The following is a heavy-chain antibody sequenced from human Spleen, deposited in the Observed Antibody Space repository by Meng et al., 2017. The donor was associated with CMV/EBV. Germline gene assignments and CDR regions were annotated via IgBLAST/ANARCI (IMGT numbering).Heavy chain of an antibody. J-gene: IGHJ6*02. CDR2: MNQDGSQK. Sequence: GGSLRLSCAASEFTFSSLWMTWVRQAPGAGLEWVANMNQDGSQKNYVDSVKGRFTISRDNAKNSLFLQMNSLRAEDTAVYYCARVAAAGRGMDVWGQGTTVTVSS. CDR1: EFTFSSLW. CDR3: ARVAAAGRGMDV. V-gene: IGHV3-7*04. D-gene: IGHD6-13*01.